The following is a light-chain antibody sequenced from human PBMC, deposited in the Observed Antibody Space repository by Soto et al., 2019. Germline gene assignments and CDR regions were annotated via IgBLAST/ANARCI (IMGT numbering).Light chain of an antibody. CDR2: DAS. CDR1: QSVSTY. J-gene: IGKJ5*01. V-gene: IGKV3-11*01. Sequence: EIELTQSPATLSLSPGERATLSCRASQSVSTYLAWYQQKPGQAPRLLIYDASNRATGVPARFSGSGSGTDFTLTISSLEPEDFAVYYCHQRSKGITCGQGTRLEIK. CDR3: HQRSKGIT.